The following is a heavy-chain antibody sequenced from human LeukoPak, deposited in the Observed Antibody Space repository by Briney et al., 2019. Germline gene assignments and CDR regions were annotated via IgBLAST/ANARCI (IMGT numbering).Heavy chain of an antibody. CDR1: GYTFTSYA. V-gene: IGHV1-3*01. D-gene: IGHD2-15*01. CDR2: INAGNGNT. Sequence: ASVKVSCKASGYTFTSYAMHWVRQAPGQRLEWMGWINAGNGNTKYSQKFQGRVTITRDASASTAYMELSSLRSEDTAVYYCARESDSGEFDYWGQGTLVTVSS. CDR3: ARESDSGEFDY. J-gene: IGHJ4*02.